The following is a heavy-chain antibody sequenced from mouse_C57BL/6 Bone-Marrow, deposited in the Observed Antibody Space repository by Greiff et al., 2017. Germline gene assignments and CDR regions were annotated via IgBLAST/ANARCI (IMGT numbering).Heavy chain of an antibody. D-gene: IGHD2-1*01. Sequence: VHLVESGAELVRPGASVTLSCKASGYTFTDYEMHWVKQTPVHGLEWIGAIDPETGGTAYNQKFKGKAILTADKSSSTAYMERRSLTSEDSAVYYCTRVYDGMDYWGQGTTVTVSS. V-gene: IGHV1-15*01. J-gene: IGHJ4*01. CDR2: IDPETGGT. CDR3: TRVYDGMDY. CDR1: GYTFTDYE.